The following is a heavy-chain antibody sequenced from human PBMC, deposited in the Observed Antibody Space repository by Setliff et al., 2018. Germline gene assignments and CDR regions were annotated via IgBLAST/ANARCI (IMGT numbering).Heavy chain of an antibody. V-gene: IGHV5-51*01. CDR3: TRHEDRNKCTSSSCYRENDAFDV. J-gene: IGHJ3*01. D-gene: IGHD2-2*01. CDR1: GYIFTNYW. CDR2: IYPGDSDT. Sequence: ESLKLSCKASGYIFTNYWIGWVRQMPGKGLEWMGVIYPGDSDTRYSPSFQGQFTISADKSINTAYLQWSSLKASDTAIYYCTRHEDRNKCTSSSCYRENDAFDVWCQGAMGTV.